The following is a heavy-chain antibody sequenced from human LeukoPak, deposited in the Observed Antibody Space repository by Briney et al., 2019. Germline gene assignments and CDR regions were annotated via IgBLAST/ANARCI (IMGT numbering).Heavy chain of an antibody. CDR2: IRYDGSNK. CDR1: GFTFSSYG. D-gene: IGHD5-24*01. J-gene: IGHJ4*02. Sequence: GGSLRLSCAASGFTFSSYGMHWVRQAPGKGLEWVAFIRYDGSNKYYADSVKGRFTISRDNSKNTLYLQMNSLRAEDTAVYYCARGFVEMATIKSFDYWGQGTLVTVSS. CDR3: ARGFVEMATIKSFDY. V-gene: IGHV3-30*02.